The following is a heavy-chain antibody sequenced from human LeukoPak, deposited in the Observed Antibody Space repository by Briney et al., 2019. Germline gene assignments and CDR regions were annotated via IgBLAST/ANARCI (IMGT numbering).Heavy chain of an antibody. V-gene: IGHV4-59*08. J-gene: IGHJ4*02. CDR2: IYDSGST. CDR3: VRSYASSGLAH. CDR1: GGSTDSYY. D-gene: IGHD3-16*01. Sequence: SETPSLTCTVPGGSTDSYYWSWSRHPPREGPERIGYIYDSGSTKYNPSLKSRVTISVDTSKSQFSLQLTSVTAADTAVYYCVRSYASSGLAHWGQGTLVTVSS.